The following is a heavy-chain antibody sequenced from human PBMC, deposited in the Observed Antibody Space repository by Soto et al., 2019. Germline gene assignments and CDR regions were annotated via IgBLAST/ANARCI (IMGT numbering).Heavy chain of an antibody. D-gene: IGHD2-21*01. CDR2: IYFDGST. CDR3: GKVLIGATRHTDFDS. J-gene: IGHJ4*02. CDR1: GASITSNFYY. Sequence: SSETLSLTCAVSGASITSNFYYWGCIRRPPGKGLEWIGSIYFDGSTYYKSSLKSRVTISLDTSKNQFSLKLTSVTAADTAVYYCGKVLIGATRHTDFDSWGQGTLVTVSS. V-gene: IGHV4-39*01.